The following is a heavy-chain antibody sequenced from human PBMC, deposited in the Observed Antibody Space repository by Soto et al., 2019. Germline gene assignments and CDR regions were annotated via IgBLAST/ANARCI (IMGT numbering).Heavy chain of an antibody. Sequence: PSETLSLTYNFSGAALRGYYWSWIRQPPGKGLEWIGRIYATGSTDYNPSLKSRITMSVDMSKKQFSLTLRSVTAADTAIYYCVRDGTKNLRDRFDPWGRGILVTVSS. J-gene: IGHJ5*02. CDR1: GAALRGYY. CDR3: VRDGTKNLRDRFDP. CDR2: IYATGST. V-gene: IGHV4-4*07. D-gene: IGHD1-1*01.